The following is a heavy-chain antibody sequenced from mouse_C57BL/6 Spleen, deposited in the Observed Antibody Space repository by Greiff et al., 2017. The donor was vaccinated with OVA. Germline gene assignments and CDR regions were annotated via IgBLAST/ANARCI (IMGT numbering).Heavy chain of an antibody. CDR2: ILPGSGST. J-gene: IGHJ2*01. CDR3: AAAQATGYFDY. D-gene: IGHD3-2*02. CDR1: GYTFTGYW. V-gene: IGHV1-9*01. Sequence: VMVVESGAELMKPGASVKLSCKATGYTFTGYWIEWVKQSPGHGLEWIGEILPGSGSTNYNEKFKGKATFTADTSSNTAYMQLSSLTTEDSAIYYCAAAQATGYFDYWGQGTTLTVSS.